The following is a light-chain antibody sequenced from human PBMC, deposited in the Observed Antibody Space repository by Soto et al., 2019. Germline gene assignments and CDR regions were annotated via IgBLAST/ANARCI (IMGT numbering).Light chain of an antibody. CDR3: SSYAGSNNYV. Sequence: QSALTQTPSASGSRGQSVTISCTGTSSDVGAYDSVSWYQHHPGKAPKALIYEVPKRPSGVPDRFSGSKSGNTASLTVSGLQAEDEADYYCSSYAGSNNYVFGTGTKVTVL. CDR2: EVP. V-gene: IGLV2-8*01. J-gene: IGLJ1*01. CDR1: SSDVGAYDS.